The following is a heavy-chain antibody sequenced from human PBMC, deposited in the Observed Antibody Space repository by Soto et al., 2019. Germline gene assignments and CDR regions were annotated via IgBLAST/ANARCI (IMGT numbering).Heavy chain of an antibody. CDR3: ARHKNWWNYYFDY. Sequence: SETLSLTCTVSGGSISSYYWSWIRQPPGKGLEWIGYIYYSGSTNYNPSLKSRVTISVDTSKNQFSLKLSSVTAADTAVYYCARHKNWWNYYFDYWGQGTLVTVSS. V-gene: IGHV4-59*08. D-gene: IGHD2-8*02. J-gene: IGHJ4*02. CDR1: GGSISSYY. CDR2: IYYSGST.